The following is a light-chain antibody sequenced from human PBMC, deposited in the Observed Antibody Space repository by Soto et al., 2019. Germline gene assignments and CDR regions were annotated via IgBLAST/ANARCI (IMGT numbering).Light chain of an antibody. CDR2: KAS. Sequence: DIQMTQSPSTLSASVGDRVTITCRASQSISSWLAWYQQKPGKAPKLLIYKASSLESGVPSRFSGSGSETEFTLTISSPQPDDFATYYCQQYNSWPLTFGGGTEVEIK. CDR1: QSISSW. J-gene: IGKJ4*01. CDR3: QQYNSWPLT. V-gene: IGKV1-5*03.